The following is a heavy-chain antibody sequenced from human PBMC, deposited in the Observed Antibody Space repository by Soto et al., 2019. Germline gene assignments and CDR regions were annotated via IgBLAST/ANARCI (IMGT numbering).Heavy chain of an antibody. CDR2: IYHSGST. CDR3: AAGGGLPRYY. D-gene: IGHD5-12*01. Sequence: PSEPMSHPCTVAEGSIVSLGDPWIWIRQPPGKGLEWIGYIYHSGSTYYNPSLKSRVTISVDRSKNQFSLKLSSVTAADTAVYYCAAGGGLPRYYWGQGTLVTSPQ. CDR1: EGSIVSLGDP. V-gene: IGHV4-30-2*01. J-gene: IGHJ4*02.